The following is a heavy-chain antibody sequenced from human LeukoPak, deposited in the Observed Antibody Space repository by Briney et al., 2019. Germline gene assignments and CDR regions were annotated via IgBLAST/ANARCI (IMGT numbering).Heavy chain of an antibody. CDR3: ARATYGYYGSGTQLEGVDY. D-gene: IGHD3-10*01. V-gene: IGHV1-69*13. Sequence: SVKVSCKASGGTFSSYAISWVRQAPGQGLECMGGLIPIFGTANYAQKFQGRVTITADESTSTAYMELRSLRSDDTAVYYCARATYGYYGSGTQLEGVDYWGQGTLVTVSS. CDR1: GGTFSSYA. CDR2: LIPIFGTA. J-gene: IGHJ4*02.